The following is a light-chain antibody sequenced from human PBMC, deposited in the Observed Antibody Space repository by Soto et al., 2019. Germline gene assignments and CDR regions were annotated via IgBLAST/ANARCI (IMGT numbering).Light chain of an antibody. CDR3: QQFSSYST. Sequence: DIQMTQSPSTVSASVGDRVTITCRASQSIDNWLAWYQQKPGKAPKLLIYAASTLETGVPSRFSGSGSGTEFTLTIKSLQPDDFATYYCQQFSSYSTFGQGTKVEIK. CDR1: QSIDNW. V-gene: IGKV1-5*01. J-gene: IGKJ1*01. CDR2: AAS.